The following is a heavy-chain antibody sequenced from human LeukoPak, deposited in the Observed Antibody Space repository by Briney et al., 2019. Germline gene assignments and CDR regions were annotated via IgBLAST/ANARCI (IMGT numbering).Heavy chain of an antibody. CDR2: INPNSGGT. J-gene: IGHJ4*02. CDR3: AREQTGTTGRYFDY. D-gene: IGHD1-7*01. V-gene: IGHV1-2*06. CDR1: GYTFTGYY. Sequence: SXXVSCKASGYTFTGYYMHWVRQAPGQGLEWMGRINPNSGGTNYAQKFQGRVTMTRDTSISTAYMELSRLRSDDTAVYYCAREQTGTTGRYFDYWGQGTLVTVSS.